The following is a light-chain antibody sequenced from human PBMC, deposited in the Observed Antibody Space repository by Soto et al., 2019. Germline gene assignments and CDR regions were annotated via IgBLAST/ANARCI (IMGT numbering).Light chain of an antibody. Sequence: EIVLTQSPSTLSVSPGERATLSCRASQSVGNDFAWYQQKPGQAPRLLIFGTSTRATGVPVRFGGSGSVTEFTLTNSALQSDALAVYYCEQYCDWTLSSGGGAKVDIE. CDR1: QSVGND. J-gene: IGKJ4*01. CDR3: EQYCDWTLS. V-gene: IGKV3-15*01. CDR2: GTS.